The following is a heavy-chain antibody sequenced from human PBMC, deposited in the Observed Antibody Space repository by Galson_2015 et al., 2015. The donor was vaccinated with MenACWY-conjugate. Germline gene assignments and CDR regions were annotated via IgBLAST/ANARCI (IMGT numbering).Heavy chain of an antibody. D-gene: IGHD6-19*01. CDR1: GFTFSHYG. V-gene: IGHV3-30*03. CDR2: ISYDGNNK. J-gene: IGHJ4*02. Sequence: SLRLSCAASGFTFSHYGMHWVRQAPGKGLVWVTAISYDGNNKYYADSVKGRFTISRDNSKNTVSLQMNGLTTEDTAGYFCARVLSSGWTRQFDYWGQGTLVAVSS. CDR3: ARVLSSGWTRQFDY.